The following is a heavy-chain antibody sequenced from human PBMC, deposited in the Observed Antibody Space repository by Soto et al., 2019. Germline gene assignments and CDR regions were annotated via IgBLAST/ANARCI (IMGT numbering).Heavy chain of an antibody. CDR2: ISYDGSNK. Sequence: GGSLRLSCAASGFTFNSYGMHWVRQAPGKGLEWVAVISYDGSNKYYADSVKGRFTISRDNSKNTLYLQMNSLRAEDTAVYYCAKDGNSSGYYEYYYGMDVWGQGTTVTVSS. CDR3: AKDGNSSGYYEYYYGMDV. V-gene: IGHV3-30*18. CDR1: GFTFNSYG. D-gene: IGHD3-22*01. J-gene: IGHJ6*02.